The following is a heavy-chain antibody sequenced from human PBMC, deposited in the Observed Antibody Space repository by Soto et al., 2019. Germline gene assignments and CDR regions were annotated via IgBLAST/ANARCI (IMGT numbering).Heavy chain of an antibody. CDR2: ISGSGGST. V-gene: IGHV3-23*01. Sequence: GGSLRLSCAASGFTFSSYAMSWVRQAPGKGLEWVSAISGSGGSTYYADSVKGRFTISRDNSKNTLYLQMNSLRAEDTAVYYCAKEVRDSSSTTSHLRDYWGQGTLVTVSS. J-gene: IGHJ4*02. CDR3: AKEVRDSSSTTSHLRDY. CDR1: GFTFSSYA. D-gene: IGHD6-6*01.